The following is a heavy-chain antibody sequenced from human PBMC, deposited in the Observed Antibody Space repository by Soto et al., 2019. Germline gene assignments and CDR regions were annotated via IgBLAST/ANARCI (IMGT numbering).Heavy chain of an antibody. Sequence: SETLSLTCAVYGGSFSGYYWSWIRQPPGKGLEWIGEINHSGSTNYNPSLKSRVTISVGTSKNQFSLKLSSVTAADTAVYYCARGGVVAAARRDNWFDPWGQGTLVTVSS. CDR1: GGSFSGYY. CDR3: ARGGVVAAARRDNWFDP. V-gene: IGHV4-34*01. CDR2: INHSGST. D-gene: IGHD2-15*01. J-gene: IGHJ5*02.